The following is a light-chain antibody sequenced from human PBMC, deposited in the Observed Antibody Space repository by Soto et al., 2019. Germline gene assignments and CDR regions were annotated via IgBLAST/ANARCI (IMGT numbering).Light chain of an antibody. J-gene: IGKJ1*01. CDR1: QSVSSY. CDR2: DAS. CDR3: HQRSSWPRGS. V-gene: IGKV3-11*01. Sequence: EVVLTQSPATLSLSPGESATLSCRASQSVSSYLAWYQQKPGQGPRLLIYDASNRATGVSARFSGSGSGTDFTLTINSLEPEDSAVYYCHQRSSWPRGSFGQGTKVDIK.